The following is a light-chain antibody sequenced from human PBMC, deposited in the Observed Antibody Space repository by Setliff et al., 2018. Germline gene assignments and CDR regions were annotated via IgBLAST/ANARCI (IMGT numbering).Light chain of an antibody. CDR3: NAYASDTTYV. J-gene: IGLJ1*01. Sequence: QSALTQPASVFGSPGQSITISCSGTSSDVGSYDLVSWYQQHPGKAPKLIIYGVSDRPSGVSSRFSGSKSGNTAYLTISGLQTEDEAEYYCNAYASDTTYVFGSGTKVTVL. V-gene: IGLV2-14*03. CDR2: GVS. CDR1: SSDVGSYDL.